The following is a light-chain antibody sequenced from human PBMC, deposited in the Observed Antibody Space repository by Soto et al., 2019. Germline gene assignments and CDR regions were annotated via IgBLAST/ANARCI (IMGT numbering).Light chain of an antibody. Sequence: DIQMTQSPSSLSASVGDRVTITCRACQNIGRWLAWYQQKPGKAPKLMIYDASTLISGVPSRFSGSGSGTEFTLTISSLQPDDFTSYYCQQYNLHSPATFGQGTMVEIK. CDR1: QNIGRW. CDR3: QQYNLHSPAT. J-gene: IGKJ1*01. CDR2: DAS. V-gene: IGKV1-5*01.